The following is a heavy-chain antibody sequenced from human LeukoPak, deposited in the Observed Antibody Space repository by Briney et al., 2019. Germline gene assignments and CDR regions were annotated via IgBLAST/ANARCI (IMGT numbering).Heavy chain of an antibody. V-gene: IGHV4-34*01. D-gene: IGHD2-15*01. J-gene: IGHJ4*02. CDR3: ARLWSTYCSGGSCPHQPNY. Sequence: PSETLSLTCAVYGGSFSGYYWSWIRQPPGKGLEWIGEIYHSGSTNYNPSLKSRVTISVDKSKNQFSLKLSSVTAADTAVYYCARLWSTYCSGGSCPHQPNYWGQGTLATVSS. CDR1: GGSFSGYY. CDR2: IYHSGST.